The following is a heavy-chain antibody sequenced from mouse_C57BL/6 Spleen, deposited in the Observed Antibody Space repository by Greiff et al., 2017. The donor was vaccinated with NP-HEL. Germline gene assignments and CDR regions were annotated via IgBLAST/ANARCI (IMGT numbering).Heavy chain of an antibody. Sequence: QVQLQQPGAELVKPGASVKLSCKASGYTFTSYWMQWVKQRPGQGLEWIGEIDPSDSYTNYNQKFKGKATLTVDTSSSTAYMQLSSLTSEDSAVYYCAFYGPFDYWGQGTTLTVSS. CDR2: IDPSDSYT. V-gene: IGHV1-50*01. CDR1: GYTFTSYW. CDR3: AFYGPFDY. D-gene: IGHD1-1*02. J-gene: IGHJ2*01.